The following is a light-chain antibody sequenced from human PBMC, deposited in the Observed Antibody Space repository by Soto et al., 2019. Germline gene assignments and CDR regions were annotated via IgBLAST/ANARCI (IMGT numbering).Light chain of an antibody. Sequence: QSVLTQPPSASGTPGQTVTISCSGSRSNVGSNAVSWYQQVPGMAPKLLVFATNKRPSGVPDRFSGSASGASASLAISGLQSEDEADYYCAAWDDTLNGPVFGGGTKLTVL. J-gene: IGLJ2*01. V-gene: IGLV1-44*01. CDR1: RSNVGSNA. CDR3: AAWDDTLNGPV. CDR2: ATN.